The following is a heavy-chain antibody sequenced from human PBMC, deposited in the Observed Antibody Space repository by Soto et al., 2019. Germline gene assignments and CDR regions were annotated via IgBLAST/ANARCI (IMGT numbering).Heavy chain of an antibody. CDR3: AKGFSYSVIDY. D-gene: IGHD5-18*01. Sequence: SLRLSCVASGFTFSTYGMHWVRQAPGKGLEWVAVISYDGSNKYYADSVKGRFTISRDNSKNTLYLQMSSLGAEDTAVYYCAKGFSYSVIDYWGQGTLVTVSS. CDR2: ISYDGSNK. V-gene: IGHV3-30*18. J-gene: IGHJ4*02. CDR1: GFTFSTYG.